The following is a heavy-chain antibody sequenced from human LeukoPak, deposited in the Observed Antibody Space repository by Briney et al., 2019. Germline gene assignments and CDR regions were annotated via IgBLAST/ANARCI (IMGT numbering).Heavy chain of an antibody. CDR1: GFTFSSYE. D-gene: IGHD6-13*01. CDR2: ISSSGSTI. Sequence: GGSLRLSCAASGFTFSSYEMNWVRKAPGKGLDWVSYISSSGSTIYYADSVKGRFTISRDNAKNSLYLQMNSLRAEDTAVYYCATFPIAAAAPFDYWGQGTLVTVSS. J-gene: IGHJ4*02. V-gene: IGHV3-48*03. CDR3: ATFPIAAAAPFDY.